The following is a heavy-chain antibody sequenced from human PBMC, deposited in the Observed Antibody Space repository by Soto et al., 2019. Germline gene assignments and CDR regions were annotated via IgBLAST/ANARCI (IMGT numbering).Heavy chain of an antibody. Sequence: PGGSLRLSCAASGFTVSSNYMSWVRQAPGKGLEWVSVIYSGGSTYYADSVKGRFTIARDNSKNTLYLQMNSLRAEDTAVYYCARPTTAGYYYNGMDVWGQGTTVT. V-gene: IGHV3-53*01. J-gene: IGHJ6*02. CDR3: ARPTTAGYYYNGMDV. CDR1: GFTVSSNY. CDR2: IYSGGST. D-gene: IGHD6-13*01.